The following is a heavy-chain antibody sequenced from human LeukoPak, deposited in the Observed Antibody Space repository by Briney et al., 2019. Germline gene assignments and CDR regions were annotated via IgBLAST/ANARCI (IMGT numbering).Heavy chain of an antibody. Sequence: PSETLSLTCAVYGGSFSGYYWGWIRQPPGKGLEWIGSIYYSGSTYYNPSLKSRVTISVDTSKNQFSLKLSSVTAADTAVYYCARGRSAKSITMVRGVPPDAFDIWGQGTMVTVSS. CDR3: ARGRSAKSITMVRGVPPDAFDI. CDR2: IYYSGST. D-gene: IGHD3-10*01. V-gene: IGHV4-34*01. J-gene: IGHJ3*02. CDR1: GGSFSGYY.